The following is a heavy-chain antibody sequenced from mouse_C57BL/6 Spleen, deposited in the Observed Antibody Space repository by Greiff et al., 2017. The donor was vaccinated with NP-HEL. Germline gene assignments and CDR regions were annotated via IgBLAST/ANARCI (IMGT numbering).Heavy chain of an antibody. J-gene: IGHJ1*03. CDR2: ISNGGGST. Sequence: EVKVEESGGGLVQPGGSLKLSCAASGFTFSDYYMYWVRQTPEKRLEWVAYISNGGGSTYYPDTVKGRFTISRDNAKNTLYLQMSRLKSEDTAMYYCARLYGYDWYFDVWGTGTTVTVSS. D-gene: IGHD2-2*01. CDR3: ARLYGYDWYFDV. CDR1: GFTFSDYY. V-gene: IGHV5-12*01.